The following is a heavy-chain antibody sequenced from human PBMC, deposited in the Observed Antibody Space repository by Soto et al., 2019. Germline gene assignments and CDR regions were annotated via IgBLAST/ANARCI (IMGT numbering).Heavy chain of an antibody. D-gene: IGHD5-12*01. CDR3: AKRIVALCPNFDY. J-gene: IGHJ4*02. CDR1: GFSFSTYA. V-gene: IGHV3-23*01. Sequence: EVQLLESGGGLVQPGGSLRLSCAASGFSFSTYAMTWVRQAPGKGLEWVSSISASGGSTYYAESVKGRFSISRDNSKNTLSLQMNSLRAEDTAVYYCAKRIVALCPNFDYWGLGTLVTVSS. CDR2: ISASGGST.